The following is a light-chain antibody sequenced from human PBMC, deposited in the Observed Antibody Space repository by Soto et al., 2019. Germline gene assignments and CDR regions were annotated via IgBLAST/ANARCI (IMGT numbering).Light chain of an antibody. CDR2: EVS. CDR3: SLYTSDSTYV. Sequence: QSALTQPPSVSGSPGQSVTISCTGTSSDFGSYNRVSWYQRPPGTGPKLMIYEVSNRPSGVPDRFSGSKSGNTASLTISGLQAEDEAEYYCSLYTSDSTYVFGTGTQATVL. J-gene: IGLJ1*01. CDR1: SSDFGSYNR. V-gene: IGLV2-18*01.